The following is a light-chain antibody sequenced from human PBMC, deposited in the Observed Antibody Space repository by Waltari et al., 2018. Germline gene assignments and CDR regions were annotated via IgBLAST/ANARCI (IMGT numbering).Light chain of an antibody. Sequence: QSVLTQPASVSGSPGQSITIPCTGTRSDIEAYHFVSWFQQLPGQAPRLLISEATKRPSGVSYRFSGSKSGNTASLSISDLQAEDEADYYCCSYVGGSRVLFGGGTKLTV. CDR1: RSDIEAYHF. V-gene: IGLV2-23*01. J-gene: IGLJ2*01. CDR2: EAT. CDR3: CSYVGGSRVL.